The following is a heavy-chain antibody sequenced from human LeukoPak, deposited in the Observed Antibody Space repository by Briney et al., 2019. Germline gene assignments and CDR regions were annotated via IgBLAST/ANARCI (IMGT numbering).Heavy chain of an antibody. CDR3: ATHYYGSGSYNN. Sequence: GGSLRLSCVESGFTFGRFWMSWVRQAPGKGLEWVANIKQDGSEKHYVDSVKGRFTISRDNAKNSLYLQMNSLRAEDTAVYYCATHYYGSGSYNNWGQGTLVTVSS. J-gene: IGHJ4*02. D-gene: IGHD3-10*01. CDR1: GFTFGRFW. CDR2: IKQDGSEK. V-gene: IGHV3-7*01.